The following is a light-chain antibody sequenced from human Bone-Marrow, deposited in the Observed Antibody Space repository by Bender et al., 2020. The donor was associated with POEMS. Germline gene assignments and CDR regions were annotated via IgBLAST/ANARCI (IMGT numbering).Light chain of an antibody. CDR3: QSFDSRLSGSVL. Sequence: QSALTQPPSASGSPGQSVTISCTGTSSDVGGYNSVSWYQQHPGKAPKLMIYEVNKRPSGVPGRFSGSKSGNTASLTVSGLQAEDEGDYYCQSFDSRLSGSVLFGGGTKLTVL. V-gene: IGLV2-8*01. CDR1: SSDVGGYNS. J-gene: IGLJ3*02. CDR2: EVN.